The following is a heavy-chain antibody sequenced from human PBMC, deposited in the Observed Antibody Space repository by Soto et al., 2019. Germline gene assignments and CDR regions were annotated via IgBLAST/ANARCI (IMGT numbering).Heavy chain of an antibody. CDR3: ARGLFSWCQYSGGWYYFYS. D-gene: IGHD6-19*01. CDR2: IYYSGST. J-gene: IGHJ4*02. CDR1: NDSISPYY. Sequence: SETLSLTCTVSNDSISPYYWSWIRQPPGKGLEWIGFIYYSGSTTYNPSLKSRVTISVATSKNQFSLKLSSVTAADTAVYYCARGLFSWCQYSGGWYYFYSWGQGSQVTVPS. V-gene: IGHV4-59*08.